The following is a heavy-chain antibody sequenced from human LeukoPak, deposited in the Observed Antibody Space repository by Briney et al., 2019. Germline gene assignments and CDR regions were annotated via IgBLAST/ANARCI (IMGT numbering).Heavy chain of an antibody. CDR2: ISSSSSYI. Sequence: TGGSLRLSCAASGFTFSSYSMNWVRQAPGKGLEWVSSISSSSSYIYYADSVKGRFTISRDNAKNSLYLQMNSLRAEDTAVCYCARGNIVVVVAATGGYFDYWGQGTLVTVSS. CDR1: GFTFSSYS. J-gene: IGHJ4*02. D-gene: IGHD2-15*01. CDR3: ARGNIVVVVAATGGYFDY. V-gene: IGHV3-21*01.